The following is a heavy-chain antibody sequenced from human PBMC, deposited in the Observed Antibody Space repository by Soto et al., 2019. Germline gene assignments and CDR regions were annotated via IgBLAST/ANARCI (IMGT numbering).Heavy chain of an antibody. V-gene: IGHV3-13*01. CDR2: IGTAGDT. CDR1: GFTFSSYD. Sequence: GGSLRLSCAASGFTFSSYDMHWVRQATGKGLEWVSAIGTAGDTYYPGSVKGRFTISRENAKNSLYLQMNSLRAGDTAVYYCARGLEQLVPYYYYMDVWGKGTTVTVSS. J-gene: IGHJ6*03. D-gene: IGHD6-6*01. CDR3: ARGLEQLVPYYYYMDV.